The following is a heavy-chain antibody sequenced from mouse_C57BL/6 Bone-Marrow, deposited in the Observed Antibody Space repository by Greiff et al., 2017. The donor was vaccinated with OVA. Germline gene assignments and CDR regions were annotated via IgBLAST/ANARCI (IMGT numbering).Heavy chain of an antibody. J-gene: IGHJ2*01. CDR3: TRYPNYGSSLYYFDY. Sequence: VQLQQSGAELVRPGASVTLSCKASGYTFTDYEMHWVKQTPVHGLEWIGAIDPETGGTAYNQKFKGKAILTADKSSSTAYMELRSLTSEDSAVYYCTRYPNYGSSLYYFDYWGQGTTLTVSS. CDR1: GYTFTDYE. V-gene: IGHV1-15*01. CDR2: IDPETGGT. D-gene: IGHD1-1*01.